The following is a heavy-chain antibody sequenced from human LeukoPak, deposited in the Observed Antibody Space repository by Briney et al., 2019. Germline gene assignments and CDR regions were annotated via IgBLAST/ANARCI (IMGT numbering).Heavy chain of an antibody. J-gene: IGHJ6*03. Sequence: SVKVSCKASGYTFTSYAISWVRQAPGQGLEWMGGIIPIFGTANYAQKFQGRVTITTDESTSTAYMELSSLRSEDTAVYYCARCRPTGGDDLSYMDVWGKGTTVTVSS. V-gene: IGHV1-69*05. CDR2: IIPIFGTA. D-gene: IGHD2-21*02. CDR3: ARCRPTGGDDLSYMDV. CDR1: GYTFTSYA.